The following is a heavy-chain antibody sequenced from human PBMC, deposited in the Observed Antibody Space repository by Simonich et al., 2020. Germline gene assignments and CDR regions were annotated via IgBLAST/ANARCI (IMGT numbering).Heavy chain of an antibody. Sequence: QVQLVQSGAEVKKPGASVKVSCKASGYTFTGYYMHWVRQAPGQGLEWKGLINPNSGGTNYAQKFQGRVTMTRDTSISTAYMELSRLRSDDTAVYYCARDLLTGDYSIRYFDLWGRGTLVTVSS. V-gene: IGHV1-2*06. J-gene: IGHJ2*01. CDR1: GYTFTGYY. CDR2: INPNSGGT. D-gene: IGHD7-27*01. CDR3: ARDLLTGDYSIRYFDL.